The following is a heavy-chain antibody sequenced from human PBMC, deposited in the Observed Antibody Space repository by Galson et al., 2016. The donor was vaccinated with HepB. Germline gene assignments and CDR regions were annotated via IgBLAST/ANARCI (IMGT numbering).Heavy chain of an antibody. V-gene: IGHV4-4*02. CDR2: ISHRGST. CDR3: ARTGLRRDGVVVMRYFDY. J-gene: IGHJ4*02. D-gene: IGHD3-22*01. CDR1: GDSINRSNW. Sequence: SETLSLTCAVSGDSINRSNWWNWVRQPPGKGLEWIGEISHRGSTNYKPSLKSRVSISVDKSKNQFSLKLTSVTAADTAVYYCARTGLRRDGVVVMRYFDYWGQGTLVTASS.